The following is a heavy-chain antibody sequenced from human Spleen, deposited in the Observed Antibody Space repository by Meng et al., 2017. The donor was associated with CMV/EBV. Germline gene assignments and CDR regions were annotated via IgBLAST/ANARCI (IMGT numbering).Heavy chain of an antibody. CDR2: MNPNSGNT. V-gene: IGHV1-8*03. Sequence: SGYTFTSYDINWVRQATGQGLEWMGWMNPNSGNTGYAQKFQGRVTITRNTSISTAYMELSSLRSEDTAVYYCARAPACSGGSCYIDYWGQGTLVTVSS. CDR3: ARAPACSGGSCYIDY. CDR1: GYTFTSYD. D-gene: IGHD2-15*01. J-gene: IGHJ4*02.